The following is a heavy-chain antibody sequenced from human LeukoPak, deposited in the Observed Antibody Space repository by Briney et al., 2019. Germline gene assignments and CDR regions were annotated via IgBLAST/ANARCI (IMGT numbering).Heavy chain of an antibody. CDR3: ARVLQLDPSYYFDY. Sequence: PSETLSLTCTVSGGSISSYYWSWIRQPPGKGLEWIGYIYYSGSTNYNPSLKSRVTISVDTSKNQFSLKLSSVTAADTAVYYCARVLQLDPSYYFDYWGQGTLVTVSS. J-gene: IGHJ4*02. D-gene: IGHD6-6*01. V-gene: IGHV4-59*01. CDR2: IYYSGST. CDR1: GGSISSYY.